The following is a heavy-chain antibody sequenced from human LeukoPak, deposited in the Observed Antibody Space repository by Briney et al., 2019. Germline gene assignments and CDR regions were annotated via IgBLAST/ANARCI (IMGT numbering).Heavy chain of an antibody. J-gene: IGHJ3*02. CDR3: ASEAYDSSGYYYRAFDI. D-gene: IGHD3-22*01. CDR2: INPNSGGT. Sequence: GASVKVSCKASGYTFTGYYMHWVRQAPGQGLEWMGRINPNSGGTNYAQKFQGRVTMTRDTSISTAYMELSRLRSDDTAVYYCASEAYDSSGYYYRAFDIWGQGTMVTVSS. V-gene: IGHV1-2*06. CDR1: GYTFTGYY.